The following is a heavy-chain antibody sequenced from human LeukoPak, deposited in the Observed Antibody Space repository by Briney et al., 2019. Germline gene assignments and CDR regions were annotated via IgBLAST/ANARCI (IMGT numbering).Heavy chain of an antibody. V-gene: IGHV3-74*01. CDR2: IDTDGSTT. D-gene: IGHD3-10*01. Sequence: GGSLRLSCAASGLTFSSYWMHWVRQAPGKGLVWVSRIDTDGSTTSYADSVRGRFTISRDIAKNTLYLQMNSLRVEDTAVYHCARGLYGSGSPSYNCFDPWGQGTLVIVSS. J-gene: IGHJ5*02. CDR1: GLTFSSYW. CDR3: ARGLYGSGSPSYNCFDP.